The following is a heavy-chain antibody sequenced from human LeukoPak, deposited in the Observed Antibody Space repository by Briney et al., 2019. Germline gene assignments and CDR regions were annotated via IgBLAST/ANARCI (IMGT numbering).Heavy chain of an antibody. V-gene: IGHV1-69*08. CDR2: STPIIDTA. Sequence: SVKLSCKCSGGTRTIHSFSWVRHGPGQGLEWKGKSTPIIDTANYSQKFQGRVTMTADKSTTTVYMELSSLKSGGPAVYDCTRVNLLGSQYNWFDPWGEGTLVTVSS. J-gene: IGHJ5*02. CDR3: TRVNLLGSQYNWFDP. CDR1: GGTRTIHS. D-gene: IGHD1-26*01.